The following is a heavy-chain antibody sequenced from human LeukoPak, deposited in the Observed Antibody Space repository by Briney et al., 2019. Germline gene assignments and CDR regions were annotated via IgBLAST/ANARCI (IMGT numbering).Heavy chain of an antibody. V-gene: IGHV3-23*01. CDR3: ARGPVTTVTTPWFDP. CDR1: GFTFSSYA. Sequence: PGGSLRLSCAASGFTFSSYAMSWVRQAPGKGLEWVSTISAAGGITYYADSVKGRFTISRDNSKNTLFLQMSSLRAEDTAVYYCARGPVTTVTTPWFDPWGQGTLVTVSS. CDR2: ISAAGGIT. D-gene: IGHD4-17*01. J-gene: IGHJ5*02.